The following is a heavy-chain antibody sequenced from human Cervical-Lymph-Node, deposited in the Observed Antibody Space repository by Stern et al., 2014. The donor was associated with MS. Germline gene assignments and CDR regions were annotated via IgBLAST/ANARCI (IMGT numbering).Heavy chain of an antibody. D-gene: IGHD3-3*01. CDR1: GFTVSNNY. V-gene: IGHV3-53*01. CDR2: IYTDDST. Sequence: VQLVESGGGLIQPGGSLRLSCAAPGFTVSNNYMSWVRQAPGQGLELVSLIYTDDSTYDAGSVKGRFTISRDSSKNKLFLQMNSLRAEDTAVYYCARAIFGVNAAAMAPDAFDTWGQGTMVTVSS. J-gene: IGHJ3*02. CDR3: ARAIFGVNAAAMAPDAFDT.